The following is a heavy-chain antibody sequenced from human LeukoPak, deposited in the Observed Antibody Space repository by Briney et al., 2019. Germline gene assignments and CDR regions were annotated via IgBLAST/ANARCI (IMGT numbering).Heavy chain of an antibody. CDR3: ATGLRNRLRFLPTNIDS. V-gene: IGHV1-24*01. CDR2: FDPADGET. D-gene: IGHD3-3*01. Sequence: ASVKVSCKVSGYTLTNLSMHWVRQAPGKGLEWMAHFDPADGETIYAHTFQGRVTMTEDTSSDTLYMELSSLRSEDTAVYYCATGLRNRLRFLPTNIDSWGQGTLVTVSS. CDR1: GYTLTNLS. J-gene: IGHJ4*02.